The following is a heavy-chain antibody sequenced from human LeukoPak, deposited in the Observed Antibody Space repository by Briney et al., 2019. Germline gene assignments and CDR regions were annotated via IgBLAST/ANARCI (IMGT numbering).Heavy chain of an antibody. CDR1: GFTFTSST. V-gene: IGHV1-58*02. CDR2: IVVGSGNT. CDR3: AAGGPYNWFDP. J-gene: IGHJ5*02. Sequence: GASVKVSCKASGFTFTSSTMQWVRQARGQRLEWIGWIVVGSGNTNYAQKFQERVSLTRDMSTSTAYMELSSLRSEDTAVYYCAAGGPYNWFDPWGQGTLVTVSS.